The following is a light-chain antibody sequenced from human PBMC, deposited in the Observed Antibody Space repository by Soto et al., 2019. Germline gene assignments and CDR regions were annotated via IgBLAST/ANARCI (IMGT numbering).Light chain of an antibody. CDR3: QKYDSAPLT. CDR1: QGISNY. J-gene: IGKJ4*01. Sequence: HMSQCPSYLSAYVGDRVTITCRASQGISNYLTWHQQKPGKVPKVLIYAASTLQSGVPSRFSGSRSGSDFTLTISDLQPEDVATYYCQKYDSAPLTFGGRTKVDIK. CDR2: AAS. V-gene: IGKV1-27*01.